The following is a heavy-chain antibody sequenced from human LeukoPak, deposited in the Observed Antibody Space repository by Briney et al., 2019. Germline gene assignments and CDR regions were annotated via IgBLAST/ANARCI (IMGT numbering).Heavy chain of an antibody. CDR1: RLTLSSYW. J-gene: IGHJ4*02. CDR2: IKEDGSEK. CDR3: ARGGYSYGNRGNFRDY. D-gene: IGHD5-18*01. V-gene: IGHV3-7*05. Sequence: GGSLRLSCAASRLTLSSYWMSWVRQAPGKGLEWVANIKEDGSEKYYVDSVKGRFTISRDNAKNSVFLQMSSLRAEDTAVYYCARGGYSYGNRGNFRDYWGQGILVTVSS.